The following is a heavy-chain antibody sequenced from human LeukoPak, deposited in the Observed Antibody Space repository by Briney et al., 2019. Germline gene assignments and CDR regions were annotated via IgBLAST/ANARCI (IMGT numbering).Heavy chain of an antibody. J-gene: IGHJ4*02. CDR3: VTYYDRGGYKWDY. CDR2: IFPSGST. CDR1: GGSVSSGSYY. D-gene: IGHD3-22*01. V-gene: IGHV4-4*02. Sequence: SETLSLTCTISGGSVSSGSYYWSWVRQPPGQGLEWIGEIFPSGSTTYSPSLKSRVTISMDKSRNQFSLKLTSVTAADTAVYYCVTYYDRGGYKWDYWGQGTLVTVSS.